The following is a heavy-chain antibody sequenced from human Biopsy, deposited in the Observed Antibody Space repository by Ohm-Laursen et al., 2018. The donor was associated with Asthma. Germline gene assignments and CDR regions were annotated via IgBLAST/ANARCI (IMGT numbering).Heavy chain of an antibody. V-gene: IGHV5-51*01. J-gene: IGHJ4*02. CDR3: ARFIDGTFFVDY. CDR1: GYTFSDSW. CDR2: IFAANSET. Sequence: ERLKITCKASGYTFSDSWIGWVRQMPGKGLEWMGIIFAANSETKYSPSFQGQVTISADMSISTAFLQWSSLKASDTAIYYCARFIDGTFFVDYWGQGTLVTVSS. D-gene: IGHD1-7*01.